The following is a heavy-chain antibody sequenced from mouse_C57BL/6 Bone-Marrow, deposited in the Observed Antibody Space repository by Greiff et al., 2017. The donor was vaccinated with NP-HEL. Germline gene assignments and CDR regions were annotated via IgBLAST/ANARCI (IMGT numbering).Heavy chain of an antibody. V-gene: IGHV1-64*01. J-gene: IGHJ2*01. CDR3: ARKGPYYYDDDGRLDY. CDR2: IHPNSGST. D-gene: IGHD2-4*01. CDR1: GYTFTSYW. Sequence: QVQLQQPGAELVKPGASVKLSCKASGYTFTSYWMHWVKQRPGQGLEWIGMIHPNSGSTNYNEKFKSKATLTVDKSSSPASMQLSSLTSEDSAVYYCARKGPYYYDDDGRLDYGGQGTTLTVSS.